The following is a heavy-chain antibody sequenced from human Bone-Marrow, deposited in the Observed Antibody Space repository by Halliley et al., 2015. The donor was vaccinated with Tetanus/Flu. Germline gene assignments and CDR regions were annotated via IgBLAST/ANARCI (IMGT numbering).Heavy chain of an antibody. J-gene: IGHJ4*02. CDR3: MLMGTAMVKAHDY. CDR1: GGSFSGYY. V-gene: IGHV4-34*01. D-gene: IGHD5-18*01. Sequence: LRLSCAVYGGSFSGYYWSWIRQPPGKGLEWIGEINHSGSTNYNPSLKSRVTISVDTSKNQFSLKLSSVTAADTAVYYCMLMGTAMVKAHDYWGQGTLVTVSS. CDR2: INHSGST.